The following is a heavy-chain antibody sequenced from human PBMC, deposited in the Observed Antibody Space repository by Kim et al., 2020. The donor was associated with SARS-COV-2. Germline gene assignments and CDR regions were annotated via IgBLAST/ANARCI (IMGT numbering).Heavy chain of an antibody. J-gene: IGHJ4*02. Sequence: LSLTCAASGFSFSDVWMSWVRQAPGKGLEWVANIKQDGSEKYYGDSVKGRFTISRDNAKKSLYLQMDSLRAEDTAVYYCARVRDSYWGQGTLVIVSS. CDR2: IKQDGSEK. CDR3: ARVRDSY. CDR1: GFSFSDVW. V-gene: IGHV3-7*01.